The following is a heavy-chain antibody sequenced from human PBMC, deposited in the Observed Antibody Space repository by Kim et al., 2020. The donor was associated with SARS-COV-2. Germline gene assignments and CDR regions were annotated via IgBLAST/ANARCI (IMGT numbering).Heavy chain of an antibody. V-gene: IGHV4-4*07. J-gene: IGHJ5*02. CDR1: GGSISSYY. D-gene: IGHD6-13*01. Sequence: SETLSLTCTVSGGSISSYYWSWIRQPAGKGLEWIGRIYTSGSTNYNPSLKSRVTMSVDTSKNQFSLKLSSVTAADTAVYYCARAYFPGIAADNWFDPWGQGTLVTVSS. CDR3: ARAYFPGIAADNWFDP. CDR2: IYTSGST.